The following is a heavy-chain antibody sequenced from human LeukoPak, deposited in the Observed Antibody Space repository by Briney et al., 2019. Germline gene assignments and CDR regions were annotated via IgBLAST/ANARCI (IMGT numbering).Heavy chain of an antibody. D-gene: IGHD2-15*01. CDR2: IRSKANSFVK. CDR3: TSSSGSRYDDAMNM. V-gene: IGHV3-73*01. J-gene: IGHJ3*02. CDR1: GFAFSGSA. Sequence: PGGSLRLSCAASGFAFSGSAIHWVRQASGKGLEWVGRIRSKANSFVKTYAASLEGRFTISRDDSSNTAYLQMNRLKTEDTAVYYCTSSSGSRYDDAMNMWGQGTMVTVSS.